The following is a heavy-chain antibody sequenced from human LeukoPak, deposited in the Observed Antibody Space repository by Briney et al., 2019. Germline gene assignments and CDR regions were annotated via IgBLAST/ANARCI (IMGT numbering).Heavy chain of an antibody. V-gene: IGHV3-23*01. CDR1: GFSFSTYA. CDR3: AKENGWIGEGGYYMDV. CDR2: IGESGGRK. D-gene: IGHD3-10*01. J-gene: IGHJ6*03. Sequence: PGGSLRLSCAASGFSFSTYAMSWVRQAPGKGLEWVSGIGESGGRKYYAHSVKGRFIVSRDNFKKTLYMEMNSLTAEDTAVYYCAKENGWIGEGGYYMDVWGKGTTVTVSS.